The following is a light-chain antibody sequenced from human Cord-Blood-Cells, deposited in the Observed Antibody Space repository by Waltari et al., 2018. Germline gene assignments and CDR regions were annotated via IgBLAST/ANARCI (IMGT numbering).Light chain of an antibody. CDR3: SSYTSSSTLPV. J-gene: IGLJ2*01. V-gene: IGLV2-14*01. Sequence: QSALTQPASVSGSPGQSITIPCTGTSSDGGGYNYVSWYQQHPGKAPKLMIYDVSNRPSGVSNRFSGSKSGNTASLTISGLQAEDEADYYCSSYTSSSTLPVFGGGTKLTVL. CDR2: DVS. CDR1: SSDGGGYNY.